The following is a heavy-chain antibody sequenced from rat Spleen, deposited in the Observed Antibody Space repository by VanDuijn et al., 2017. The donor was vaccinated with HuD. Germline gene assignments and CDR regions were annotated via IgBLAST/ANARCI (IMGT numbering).Heavy chain of an antibody. CDR3: TRHPRYNNAHYWYFDF. Sequence: EVQLVESGGGLVQPGRSLKLSCAASGFTFSYYGMAWVRQAPTKGLEWVATISYDGTTTYYRDSVKGRFTISRDDAKSTLYLQMDSLRSEDTATYYCTRHPRYNNAHYWYFDFWGPGTMVTVSS. J-gene: IGHJ1*01. CDR2: ISYDGTTT. CDR1: GFTFSYYG. D-gene: IGHD1-5*01. V-gene: IGHV5-29*01.